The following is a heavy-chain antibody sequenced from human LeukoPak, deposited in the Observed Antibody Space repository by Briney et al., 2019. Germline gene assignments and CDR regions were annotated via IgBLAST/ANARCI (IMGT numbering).Heavy chain of an antibody. CDR3: AKGKDPWGILLPPLRYFQH. J-gene: IGHJ1*01. CDR2: ISGSGGST. Sequence: GGSLRLSCAASGFTFSSYAMSWVRQAPGKGLEWVSAISGSGGSTYYADSVKGRFTISRDNSKNTLYLQMNSLRAEDTAVYYCAKGKDPWGILLPPLRYFQHWGQGTLVTVSS. V-gene: IGHV3-23*01. CDR1: GFTFSSYA. D-gene: IGHD2-15*01.